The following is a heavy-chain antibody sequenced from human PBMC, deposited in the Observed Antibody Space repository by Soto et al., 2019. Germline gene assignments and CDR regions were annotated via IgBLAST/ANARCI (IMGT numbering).Heavy chain of an antibody. CDR3: AKTRLYDNNEYHRDGFDV. V-gene: IGHV3-23*01. CDR1: GLTLRSYA. D-gene: IGHD3-22*01. Sequence: EGQLLQSGGDLVQPGGSLTLSCAGSGLTLRSYAMTWIRQTPEKGLEWVSTISGRSAVPSYAVSVNGRFTVSRDNSKNTLYLQMNSLKPDDTAIYYCAKTRLYDNNEYHRDGFDVWGPGTAVTVSS. CDR2: ISGRSAVP. J-gene: IGHJ3*01.